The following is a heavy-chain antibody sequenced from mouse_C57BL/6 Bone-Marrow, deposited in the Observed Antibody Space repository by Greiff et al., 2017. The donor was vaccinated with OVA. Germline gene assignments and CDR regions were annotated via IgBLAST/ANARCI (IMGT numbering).Heavy chain of an antibody. CDR2: INPNNGGT. Sequence: VQLQQSGPELVKPGASVKISCKASGYTFTDYYMNWVKQSHGKSLEWIGDINPNNGGTSYNQKFKGKATLTVDKSSSTAYMELRSLTSEDSAVYYCARWLLRSWGQGTTLTVSS. J-gene: IGHJ2*01. CDR3: ARWLLRS. D-gene: IGHD2-3*01. V-gene: IGHV1-26*01. CDR1: GYTFTDYY.